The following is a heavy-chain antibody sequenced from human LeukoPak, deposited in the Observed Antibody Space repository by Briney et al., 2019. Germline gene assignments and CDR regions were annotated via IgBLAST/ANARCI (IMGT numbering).Heavy chain of an antibody. CDR2: ISSRNTSI. CDR1: GFSLSSYS. CDR3: AKDREYDSSGYLDY. D-gene: IGHD3-22*01. J-gene: IGHJ4*02. Sequence: PGGSLRLSCAASGFSLSSYSFNWVRQAPGKGLEWVSHISSRNTSIYYSDSVKGRFTISRDNARNSLYLQMNSLRAEDTAVYYCAKDREYDSSGYLDYWGQGTLVTVSS. V-gene: IGHV3-48*01.